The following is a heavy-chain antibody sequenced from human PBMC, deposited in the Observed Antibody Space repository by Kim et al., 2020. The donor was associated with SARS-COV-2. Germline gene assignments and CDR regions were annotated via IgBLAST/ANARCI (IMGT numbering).Heavy chain of an antibody. J-gene: IGHJ5*02. V-gene: IGHV3-48*04. Sequence: GGSLRLSCAASGFTFSSYSMNWVRQAPGKGLEWVSYISSSSSTIYYADSVKGRFTISRDNAKNSLYLQMNSLRAEDTAVYYCARDWRPYSGSYYFRPWGQGTLVTVSS. CDR1: GFTFSSYS. CDR3: ARDWRPYSGSYYFRP. D-gene: IGHD1-26*01. CDR2: ISSSSSTI.